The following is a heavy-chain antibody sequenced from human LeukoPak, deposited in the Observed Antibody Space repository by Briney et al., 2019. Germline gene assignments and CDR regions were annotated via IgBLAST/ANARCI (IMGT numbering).Heavy chain of an antibody. CDR2: IDPNTGGT. V-gene: IGHV1-2*06. CDR1: GYTFTNYY. D-gene: IGHD1-26*01. Sequence: ASVKVSCKTSGYTFTNYYIHWVRQAPGQGLEWMGRIDPNTGGTKSARNFQGRVTMTRDTSISTAYMALSGLRSDDTAVYYCASLYDIVGTTVDYWGQGTLVTVSS. J-gene: IGHJ4*02. CDR3: ASLYDIVGTTVDY.